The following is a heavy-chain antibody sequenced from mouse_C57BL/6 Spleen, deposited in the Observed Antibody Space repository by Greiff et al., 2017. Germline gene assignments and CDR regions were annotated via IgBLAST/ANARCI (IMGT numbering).Heavy chain of an antibody. J-gene: IGHJ4*01. Sequence: QVQLKESGAELARPGASVKLSCKASGYTFTSYGISWVKQRTGQGLEWIGEIYPRSGNTYYNEKFKGKATLTADKSSSTAYMELRSLTSEDSAVYFCARWGYYGTLMDYWGQGTSVTVSS. CDR1: GYTFTSYG. V-gene: IGHV1-81*01. CDR3: ARWGYYGTLMDY. CDR2: IYPRSGNT. D-gene: IGHD1-1*01.